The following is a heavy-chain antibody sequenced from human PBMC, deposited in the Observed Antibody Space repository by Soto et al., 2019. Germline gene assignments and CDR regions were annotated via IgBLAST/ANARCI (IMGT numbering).Heavy chain of an antibody. Sequence: GGSLRLSCAASGFTFSSYGMHWVRQAPGKGLEWVAVIWYDGSNKYYADSVKGRFTISRDNSKNTLYLQMNSLRAGDTAVYYCARGGGSWGYYYGMDVWGQGTTVTVSS. V-gene: IGHV3-33*01. J-gene: IGHJ6*02. CDR1: GFTFSSYG. CDR3: ARGGGSWGYYYGMDV. D-gene: IGHD2-15*01. CDR2: IWYDGSNK.